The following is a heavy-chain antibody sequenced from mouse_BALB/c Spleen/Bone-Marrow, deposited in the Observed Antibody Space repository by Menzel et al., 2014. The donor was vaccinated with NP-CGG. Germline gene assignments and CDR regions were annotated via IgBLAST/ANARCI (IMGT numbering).Heavy chain of an antibody. V-gene: IGHV1S81*02. CDR2: INPSNGRT. CDR3: APYYYGSSYGFYWYFDV. D-gene: IGHD1-1*01. J-gene: IGHJ1*01. CDR1: GYTSTSYW. Sequence: VQLQQSGAELVKPGASVKLSCKASGYTSTSYWMHWVKQRPGQGLEWIGEINPSNGRTNYNEKFKSKATLTVDKSSSTAYVQLSSLTSEDSTVYYCAPYYYGSSYGFYWYFDVWGPGTTVTVSS.